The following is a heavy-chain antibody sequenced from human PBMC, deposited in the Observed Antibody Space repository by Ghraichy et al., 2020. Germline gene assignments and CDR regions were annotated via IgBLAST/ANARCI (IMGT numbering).Heavy chain of an antibody. CDR3: ARDFNFRLDP. Sequence: LSLTCAASGLIFSKFWMSWVRQAPGKGLEWVAKVNEDESHKYYVDSVKGRFTISRDNAKNSLYLQMNSLRTEDTAMYYCARDFNFRLDPWGQGTPVTVSS. V-gene: IGHV3-7*01. D-gene: IGHD2/OR15-2a*01. CDR2: VNEDESHK. CDR1: GLIFSKFW. J-gene: IGHJ5*02.